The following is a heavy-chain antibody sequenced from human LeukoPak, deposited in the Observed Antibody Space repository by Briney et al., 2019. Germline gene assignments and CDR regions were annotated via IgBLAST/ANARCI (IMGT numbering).Heavy chain of an antibody. V-gene: IGHV4-61*02. D-gene: IGHD3-3*01. CDR1: GGSISSGSYY. CDR2: IYTSGST. CDR3: ARDTSRGLEWSIPFDY. J-gene: IGHJ4*02. Sequence: SQTLSLTCTVSGGSISSGSYYWSWIRQPAGKGLEWIGRIYTSGSTNYNPSLKSRVTISVDTSKNQFSLKLSSVTAADTAVYYCARDTSRGLEWSIPFDYWGQGTLVTVSS.